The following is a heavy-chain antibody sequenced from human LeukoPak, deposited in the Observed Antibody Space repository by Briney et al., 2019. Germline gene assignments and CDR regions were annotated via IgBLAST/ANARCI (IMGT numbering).Heavy chain of an antibody. CDR1: GGSISSYY. CDR3: ARGNDYAGDAFGI. CDR2: IYYSGST. V-gene: IGHV4-59*12. D-gene: IGHD4/OR15-4a*01. Sequence: SETLSLTCTVSGGSISSYYWSWIRQPPGKGLEWIGYIYYSGSTNYNPSLKSRVTISVDTSKNQFSLKLSSVTAADTAVYYCARGNDYAGDAFGIWGQGTMVTVSS. J-gene: IGHJ3*02.